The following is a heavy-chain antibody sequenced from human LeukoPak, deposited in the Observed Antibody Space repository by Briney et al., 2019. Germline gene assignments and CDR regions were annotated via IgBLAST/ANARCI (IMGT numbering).Heavy chain of an antibody. Sequence: ETLSHTCTVSVGSLSSYYWSSIRQPPEKGLECIGHIYFSGSTNYNPSLKCRATIPSPTSKNQFSLKLSSVDAADTAVYFCARESRSNGAWSYFDYWGQGTLVSVSS. D-gene: IGHD2-8*01. V-gene: IGHV4-59*01. J-gene: IGHJ4*02. CDR3: ARESRSNGAWSYFDY. CDR1: VGSLSSYY. CDR2: IYFSGST.